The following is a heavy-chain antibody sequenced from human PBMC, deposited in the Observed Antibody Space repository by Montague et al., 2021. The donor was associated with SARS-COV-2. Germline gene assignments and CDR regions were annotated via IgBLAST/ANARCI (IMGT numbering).Heavy chain of an antibody. CDR1: GGSISSGGYY. Sequence: TLSLTRTVSGGSISSGGYYWSWIRQHPGKGLEWIGYIYYSGSTYYNPSLKSRVTISVDTSKNQFSLKLSSVTAADTAVYYCAREKRHYCSSTSCYDNYYYYYGRDVWGQGTTVTVSS. D-gene: IGHD2-2*01. V-gene: IGHV4-31*03. CDR2: IYYSGST. J-gene: IGHJ6*02. CDR3: AREKRHYCSSTSCYDNYYYYYGRDV.